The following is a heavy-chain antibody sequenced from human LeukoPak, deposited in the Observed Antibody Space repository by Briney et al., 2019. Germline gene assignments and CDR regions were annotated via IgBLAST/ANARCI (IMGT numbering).Heavy chain of an antibody. Sequence: SETLSLTCTVSGGSISSYYWSWIRQPPGKGLEWIGSIYYSGSTYYNPSLKSRVTISVDTSKNQFSLKLSSVTAADTAVYYCARRVVDFWSGYYMGYFDYWGQGTLVTVSS. CDR3: ARRVVDFWSGYYMGYFDY. J-gene: IGHJ4*02. V-gene: IGHV4-39*01. D-gene: IGHD3-3*01. CDR1: GGSISSYY. CDR2: IYYSGST.